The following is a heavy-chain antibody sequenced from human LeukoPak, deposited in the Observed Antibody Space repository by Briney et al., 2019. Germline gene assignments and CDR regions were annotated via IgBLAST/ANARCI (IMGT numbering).Heavy chain of an antibody. CDR2: IIPILGIA. CDR3: VDTAMVTGSYYYYGMHL. J-gene: IGHJ6*02. Sequence: WASVKVSCKASGGTFSSYAISWVRQAPGQGLEWMGRIIPILGIANYAQKFQGRVTITADKSTSTAYMELSSLRSEDTAVYYCVDTAMVTGSYYYYGMHLWPQGPTVTVSS. V-gene: IGHV1-69*04. D-gene: IGHD5-18*01. CDR1: GGTFSSYA.